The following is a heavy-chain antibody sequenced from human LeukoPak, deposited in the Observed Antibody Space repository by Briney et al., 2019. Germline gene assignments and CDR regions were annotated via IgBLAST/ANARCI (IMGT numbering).Heavy chain of an antibody. V-gene: IGHV3-23*01. CDR3: AKDTYGSGSYYFAY. J-gene: IGHJ4*02. CDR2: ISGTGGST. CDR1: AFTFSSYA. D-gene: IGHD3-10*01. Sequence: GGSLRLSCAASAFTFSSYAMSWVRQAPGKGLEWVSGISGTGGSTYYADSVKGRFTISRDNSENTLYLQMNSLRAEDTAVYYCAKDTYGSGSYYFAYWGQGTLVTVSS.